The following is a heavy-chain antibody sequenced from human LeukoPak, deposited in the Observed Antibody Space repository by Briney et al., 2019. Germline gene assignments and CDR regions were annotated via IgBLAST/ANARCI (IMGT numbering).Heavy chain of an antibody. D-gene: IGHD4-17*01. CDR2: IRGSGGVT. V-gene: IGHV3-23*01. CDR1: GFTFSSYS. CDR3: ARAATVTTVSPFDY. J-gene: IGHJ4*02. Sequence: GGSLRLSCAASGFTFSSYSMNWVRQAPGKGLEWVSGIRGSGGVTYYADSVKGRFTISRDNSKNTLYLQMNSLRAEDTAVYYCARAATVTTVSPFDYWGQGTLVTVSS.